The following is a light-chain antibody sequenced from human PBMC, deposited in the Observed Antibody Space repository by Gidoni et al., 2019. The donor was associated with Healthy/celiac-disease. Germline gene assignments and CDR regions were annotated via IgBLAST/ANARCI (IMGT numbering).Light chain of an antibody. CDR1: SLRSDY. J-gene: IGLJ2*01. Sequence: SSELTQDPAVSVSLGQTVRITCQGDSLRSDYASWYQQKPGQAPVLVIDGKNNRPSGIPDRFSGSSSGNTASLTITGAQAEDEADYYCNSRDSSGNLPFGGGTKLTVL. V-gene: IGLV3-19*01. CDR3: NSRDSSGNLP. CDR2: GKN.